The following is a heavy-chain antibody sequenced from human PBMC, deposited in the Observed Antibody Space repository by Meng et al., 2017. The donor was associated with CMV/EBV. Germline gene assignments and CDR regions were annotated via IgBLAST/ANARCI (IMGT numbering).Heavy chain of an antibody. V-gene: IGHV4-39*07. CDR1: GGSISSSSYY. J-gene: IGHJ4*02. D-gene: IGHD1-26*01. CDR3: ARNEGSSLGY. Sequence: SETLSLTCTVSGGSISSSSYYWGWIRQPPGKGLEWIGSIYYSGSTYYNPSLKSRVTISVDTSKNQFSLKLSSVTAADTAVYYCARNEGSSLGYWGQGTLVTVSS. CDR2: IYYSGST.